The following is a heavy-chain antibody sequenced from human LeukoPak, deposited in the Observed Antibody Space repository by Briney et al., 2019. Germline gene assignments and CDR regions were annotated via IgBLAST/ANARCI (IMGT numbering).Heavy chain of an antibody. J-gene: IGHJ3*02. V-gene: IGHV4-34*01. CDR3: AKSNGYGLVDI. D-gene: IGHD3-10*01. CDR1: GGSFSGYY. Sequence: SETLSLTCAVYGGSFSGYYWSWIRQSPGKGLEWIGEINHSGSTNYNPSLRSRVTISLDTSRNQFSLKLNSVTAADTAVYYCAKSNGYGLVDIWGQGTMVTVS. CDR2: INHSGST.